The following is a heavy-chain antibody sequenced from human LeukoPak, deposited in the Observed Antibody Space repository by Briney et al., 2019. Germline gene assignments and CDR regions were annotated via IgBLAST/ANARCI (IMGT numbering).Heavy chain of an antibody. CDR1: GGSISSYY. V-gene: IGHV4-59*01. CDR2: IYYSGST. Sequence: SETLSLTCTVSGGSISSYYWSWIRQPPGKGLEWIGYIYYSGSTNYNPSLKSRVSISVDTSKNQFSLKLSSVTAADTDVYYCARDTKYYYDSSGYYYADAFDIWGQGTMVTVSS. D-gene: IGHD3-22*01. CDR3: ARDTKYYYDSSGYYYADAFDI. J-gene: IGHJ3*02.